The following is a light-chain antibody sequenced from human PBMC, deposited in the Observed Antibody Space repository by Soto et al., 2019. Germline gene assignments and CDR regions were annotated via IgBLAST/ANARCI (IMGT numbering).Light chain of an antibody. Sequence: DIQMTQSPSTLSASVGDRVTITCRASQSISSWLAWYQQKPGKAPKLLIYRASNLESGVPSRFSGSGFGTDFTLTISSLQPDDFATYYCQQYTDYRTFGQGTRVDVK. V-gene: IGKV1-5*03. CDR2: RAS. CDR1: QSISSW. J-gene: IGKJ1*01. CDR3: QQYTDYRT.